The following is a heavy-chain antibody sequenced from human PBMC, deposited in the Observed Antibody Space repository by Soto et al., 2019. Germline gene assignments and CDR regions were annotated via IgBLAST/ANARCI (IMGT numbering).Heavy chain of an antibody. CDR2: TRSKAHSYAT. CDR1: GFSFSDSD. CDR3: TRHTVDY. J-gene: IGHJ4*02. Sequence: EVQLVESGGGLVQPGGSLRLSCAAYGFSFSDSDIHWVRQASGKGLEWVGRTRSKAHSYATAFAASVKGRFTISRDDSKNTVYLQMNSLKTEDTAVYYCTRHTVDYWGQGTLVTVSS. V-gene: IGHV3-73*02. D-gene: IGHD4-4*01.